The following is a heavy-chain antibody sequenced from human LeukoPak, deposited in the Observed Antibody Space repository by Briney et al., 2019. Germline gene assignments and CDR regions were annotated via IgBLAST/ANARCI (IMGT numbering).Heavy chain of an antibody. CDR1: AGSISSYY. D-gene: IGHD3-10*01. J-gene: IGHJ4*02. CDR3: ARAVVRGPNDY. V-gene: IGHV4-59*01. Sequence: SETRSLTSPVAAGSISSYYWSWNRHPPGKGLEWIGYIYYSGTTNYNPSLKSRVTISVDTTKNQFSLKLSSVSAADTAVYYCARAVVRGPNDYWGKGTLVTVSS. CDR2: IYYSGTT.